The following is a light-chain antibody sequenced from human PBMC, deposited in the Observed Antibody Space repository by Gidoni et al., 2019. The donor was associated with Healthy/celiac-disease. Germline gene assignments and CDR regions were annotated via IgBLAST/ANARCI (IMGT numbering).Light chain of an antibody. CDR1: SSDVGGYNY. Sequence: QSALTQPRPVSGSPGPSVTISCTGTSSDVGGYNYGSWYQQHPGKAPKLMLYDVSTRPSGVPGRFSGSKSGNTASLTISGLQAEDEADYYCCSYAGSYTYVFGTGTKVTVL. CDR2: DVS. J-gene: IGLJ1*01. V-gene: IGLV2-11*01. CDR3: CSYAGSYTYV.